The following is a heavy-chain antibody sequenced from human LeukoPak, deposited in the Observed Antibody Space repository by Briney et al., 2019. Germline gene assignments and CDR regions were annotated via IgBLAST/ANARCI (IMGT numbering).Heavy chain of an antibody. CDR3: ASGRYDFWSGYYRD. Sequence: KPGGSLRLSCAASGFKFSDYYMSWIRQAPGKGPEWVSYISSSGSTIYYAESVKGRFTISRDNAKNSVYLQMNSLRAEDTAVYYCASGRYDFWSGYYRDWGQGTLVTVSS. D-gene: IGHD3-3*01. J-gene: IGHJ4*02. CDR2: ISSSGSTI. CDR1: GFKFSDYY. V-gene: IGHV3-11*01.